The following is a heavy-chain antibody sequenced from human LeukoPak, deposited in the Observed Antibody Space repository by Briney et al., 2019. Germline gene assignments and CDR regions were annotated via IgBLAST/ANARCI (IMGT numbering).Heavy chain of an antibody. CDR3: ASDGWVVRQPFDY. CDR1: GGSFSGYY. CDR2: INHSGST. Sequence: SETLSLTCAVYGGSFSGYYWSWIRQPPGKGLECIGEINHSGSTYYNPSLKSRVTISVDTSKNQFSLKLSSVTAADTAVYYCASDGWVVRQPFDYWGQGTLVTVSS. V-gene: IGHV4-34*01. J-gene: IGHJ4*02. D-gene: IGHD2-21*01.